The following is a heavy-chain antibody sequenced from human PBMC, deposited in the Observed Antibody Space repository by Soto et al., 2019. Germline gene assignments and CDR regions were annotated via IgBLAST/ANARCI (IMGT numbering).Heavy chain of an antibody. J-gene: IGHJ4*02. CDR2: IGTAGDT. V-gene: IGHV3-13*01. Sequence: GGSLRLSCAASGFTFSRYDMHWVRQATGKGLEWVSTIGTAGDTSYPGSVKGRFTISRENAKNSLYLELDSLRPEDTAVYYCARGTEGSPRLYFFDYWGLGTLVTVSS. D-gene: IGHD6-19*01. CDR3: ARGTEGSPRLYFFDY. CDR1: GFTFSRYD.